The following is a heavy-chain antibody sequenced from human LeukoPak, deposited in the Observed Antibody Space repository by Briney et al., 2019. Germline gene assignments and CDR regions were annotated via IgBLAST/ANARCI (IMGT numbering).Heavy chain of an antibody. V-gene: IGHV3-7*01. Sequence: GGSLRLSCAASAFTFSGYWMSWIRQAPGKGLEWVASIKQDGSEKHYVDSVKGRFTISRDNARNSLYLQMNSLRAEDTAVYYCARVWQLVAHDAFDIWGQGTMVTVSS. CDR1: AFTFSGYW. CDR2: IKQDGSEK. D-gene: IGHD6-6*01. J-gene: IGHJ3*02. CDR3: ARVWQLVAHDAFDI.